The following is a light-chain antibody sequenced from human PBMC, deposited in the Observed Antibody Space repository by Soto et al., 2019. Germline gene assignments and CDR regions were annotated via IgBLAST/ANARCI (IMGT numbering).Light chain of an antibody. J-gene: IGKJ2*01. CDR3: QQLHAYPRT. Sequence: DIQLTQSPSFLSASVGDSVTITCRASQDMGYFLAWYQQKPGKAPKLLIYSASTLQSGVPSRFSGSGSGTEFTLTISTLQPEDFGSYYCQQLHAYPRTFGRGTKLDI. CDR2: SAS. V-gene: IGKV1-9*01. CDR1: QDMGYF.